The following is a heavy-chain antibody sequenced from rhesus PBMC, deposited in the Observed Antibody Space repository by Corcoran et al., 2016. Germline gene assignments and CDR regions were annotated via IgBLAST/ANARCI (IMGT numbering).Heavy chain of an antibody. CDR2: ISWNSGTI. J-gene: IGHJ2*01. V-gene: IGHV3-134*01. CDR1: GFTFDDYA. CDR3: TRDRTDLYFDL. Sequence: EVQLVESGGALAHPGVSLRLSCSASGFTFDDYALHLVRHSPGKVLEWVCRISWNSGTIDYADAVKGRFTITRDNAKNSLFLQMDRLRAEDTAVYYCTRDRTDLYFDLWGPGTPITISS.